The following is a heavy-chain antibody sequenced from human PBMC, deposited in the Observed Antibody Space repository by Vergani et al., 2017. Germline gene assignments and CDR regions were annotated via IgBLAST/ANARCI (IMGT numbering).Heavy chain of an antibody. CDR3: GSGSDNYN. Sequence: EVQLLQSEGDVVQPGGPLRLSCVASGFTFRSHAMGRVRPGHGQGLEWVSSINNTGDSTHYADSVKGRFTVSRVNSKNTLYLQMNSLRVEDTAVYYCGSGSDNYNWGQGTLVTVSS. D-gene: IGHD5-24*01. CDR2: INNTGDST. V-gene: IGHV3-23*01. CDR1: GFTFRSHA. J-gene: IGHJ4*02.